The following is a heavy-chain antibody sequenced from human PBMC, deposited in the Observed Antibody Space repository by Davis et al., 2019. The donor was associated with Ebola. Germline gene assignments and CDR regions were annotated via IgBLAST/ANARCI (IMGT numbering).Heavy chain of an antibody. CDR1: GGTFSSYA. J-gene: IGHJ1*01. V-gene: IGHV1-69*04. CDR3: ARSTYYYDISGYYYEYFQH. CDR2: IIPILGIA. D-gene: IGHD3-22*01. Sequence: SVKVSCKASGGTFSSYAISWVRQAPGQGLEWMGRIIPILGIANYAQKFQGRVTITADKSTSTAYMELSSLRSEDTAVYYCARSTYYYDISGYYYEYFQHWGQGTLVTVSS.